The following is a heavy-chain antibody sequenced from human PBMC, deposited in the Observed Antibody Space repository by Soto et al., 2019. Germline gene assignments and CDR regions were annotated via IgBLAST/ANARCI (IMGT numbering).Heavy chain of an antibody. Sequence: PGGSLRLSCAASGFTFYDYGMSWVRQAPGKGLEWVSGINWNGGSTGYADSVKGRFTISRDNTKNSLYLQMNSLRAEDTALYHWARETGRYYYYMDVWGKGTTVTVSS. J-gene: IGHJ6*03. CDR2: INWNGGST. V-gene: IGHV3-20*01. CDR1: GFTFYDYG. CDR3: ARETGRYYYYMDV.